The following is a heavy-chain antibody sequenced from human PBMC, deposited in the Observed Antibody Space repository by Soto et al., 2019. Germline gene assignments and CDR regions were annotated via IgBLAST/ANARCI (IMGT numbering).Heavy chain of an antibody. Sequence: QVQLVQSGAEVKKPGASVKVSCKTSGYAFTTYVIHWVRQAPGQRLEWMAWVNADSGITKSSQEFRDRVTFTRDTSTNTVYMEMTSLKSEDTAIYYCAREVVRGVHFDYWGQGTLVTVSS. CDR2: VNADSGIT. D-gene: IGHD3-10*01. V-gene: IGHV1-3*01. CDR3: AREVVRGVHFDY. J-gene: IGHJ4*02. CDR1: GYAFTTYV.